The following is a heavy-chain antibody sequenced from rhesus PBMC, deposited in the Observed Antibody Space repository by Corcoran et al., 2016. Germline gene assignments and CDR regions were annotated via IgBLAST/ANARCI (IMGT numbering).Heavy chain of an antibody. CDR2: IYGSGGGT. Sequence: QVQLQESGPGLVKPSETLSLTCAVSGGSISDDYYWSWIRQPPGKGLEWIGYIYGSGGGTNYKPSLKNRGTSSIDTSKNQFSLKLSSVTAADTAVYYCARAHENWGQGVL. J-gene: IGHJ4*01. CDR3: ARAHEN. CDR1: GGSISDDYY. V-gene: IGHV4-106*01. D-gene: IGHD3S6*01.